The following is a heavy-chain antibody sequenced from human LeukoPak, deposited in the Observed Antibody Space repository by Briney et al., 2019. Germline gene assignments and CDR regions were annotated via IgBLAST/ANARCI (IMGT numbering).Heavy chain of an antibody. CDR2: LSPNSGQT. CDR1: GYTFTTYD. D-gene: IGHD6-19*01. Sequence: ASVKVSCKASGYTFTTYDINWVRQATGRGLEWMGWLSPNSGQTAYAQKFQGRVTMTRDISISTFYLELSSLTSEDTAVYYCTRGNGVAGDYWGQGTLVTVSS. J-gene: IGHJ4*02. CDR3: TRGNGVAGDY. V-gene: IGHV1-8*01.